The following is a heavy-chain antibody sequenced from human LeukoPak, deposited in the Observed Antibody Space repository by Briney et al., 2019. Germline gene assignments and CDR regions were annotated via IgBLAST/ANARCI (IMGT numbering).Heavy chain of an antibody. J-gene: IGHJ4*02. V-gene: IGHV3-7*01. D-gene: IGHD2-21*01. CDR3: AKSLVVVNDPPDY. CDR2: IKQDGSER. CDR1: GFTFSTCW. Sequence: GGSLRLSCAASGFTFSTCWMTWVRQAPGKGLEWVANIKQDGSERYYVDSVKGQFTISRDNAKSSLYLQMNSLRAEDTAVYYCAKSLVVVNDPPDYWGQGTLVTVSS.